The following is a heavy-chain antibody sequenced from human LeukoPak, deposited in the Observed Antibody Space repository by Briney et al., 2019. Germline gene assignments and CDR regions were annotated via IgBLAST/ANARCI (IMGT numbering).Heavy chain of an antibody. Sequence: GGSLRLSCAASGFTFSSYGMHWVRQAPGKGLEWVAVISYDGSNKYYADSVKGRFTISRDNSKNTLHLQMNSLRAEDTAVYYCAKDSSRYDITYGMDVWGKGTTVTVSS. D-gene: IGHD3-9*01. V-gene: IGHV3-30*18. J-gene: IGHJ6*04. CDR2: ISYDGSNK. CDR3: AKDSSRYDITYGMDV. CDR1: GFTFSSYG.